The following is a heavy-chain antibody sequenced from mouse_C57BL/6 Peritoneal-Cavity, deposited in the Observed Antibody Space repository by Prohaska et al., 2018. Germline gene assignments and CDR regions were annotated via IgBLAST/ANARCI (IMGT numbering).Heavy chain of an antibody. V-gene: IGHV3-6*01. D-gene: IGHD2-5*01. J-gene: IGHJ4*01. CDR3: ARGDYSNYPYYYAMDY. CDR2: ISYDGSN. CDR1: GYSITSGYY. Sequence: DVQLQESGPGLVKPSQSLSLTCSVTGYSITSGYYWNWIRQFPGNKLEWMGYISYDGSNNYKPSLKNRISITRDTSKNQFFLKLNSVTTEDTATYYCARGDYSNYPYYYAMDYWGQGTSVTVSS.